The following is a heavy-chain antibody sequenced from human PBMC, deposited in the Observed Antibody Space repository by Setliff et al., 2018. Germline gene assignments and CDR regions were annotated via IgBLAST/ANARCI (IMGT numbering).Heavy chain of an antibody. J-gene: IGHJ4*02. CDR1: GCTFTSYA. V-gene: IGHV7-4-1*02. Sequence: ASVKVSCKASGCTFTSYAMNWVRQAPGQGLEWMGWINTNTGNPTYAQGFTGRFVFSLDTSVSTAYLQTSSLKAEDTAVYYCARGGYYDSSGPGYYFDYWGQGTLVTVSS. CDR2: INTNTGNP. CDR3: ARGGYYDSSGPGYYFDY. D-gene: IGHD3-22*01.